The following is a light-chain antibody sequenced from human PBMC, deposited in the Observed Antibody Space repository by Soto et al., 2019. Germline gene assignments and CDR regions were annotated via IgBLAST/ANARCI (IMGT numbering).Light chain of an antibody. Sequence: QAVVTQPPSASGSPGQSVTISCTGTSSDVGGYNYVSWYQQHPGKAPKFMIYEVSKRPSGVPDRFSGSKSGNTASLTVSGLQAEDEADYYCSSYAGSNKVVFGGGTKVTVL. V-gene: IGLV2-8*01. CDR2: EVS. CDR1: SSDVGGYNY. J-gene: IGLJ2*01. CDR3: SSYAGSNKVV.